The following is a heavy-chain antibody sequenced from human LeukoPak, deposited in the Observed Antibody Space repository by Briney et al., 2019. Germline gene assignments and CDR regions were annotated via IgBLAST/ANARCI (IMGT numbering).Heavy chain of an antibody. Sequence: QAGGSLRPSCAASGFTFSSYAMSWVRQAPGKGLEWVSAISGSGGSTYYADSVKGRFTISRDNSKNTLYLQMNSLRAEDTAVYYCAKDMVRGVIITAYYYYGMDVWGQGTTVTVSS. CDR2: ISGSGGST. V-gene: IGHV3-23*01. J-gene: IGHJ6*02. CDR3: AKDMVRGVIITAYYYYGMDV. CDR1: GFTFSSYA. D-gene: IGHD3-10*01.